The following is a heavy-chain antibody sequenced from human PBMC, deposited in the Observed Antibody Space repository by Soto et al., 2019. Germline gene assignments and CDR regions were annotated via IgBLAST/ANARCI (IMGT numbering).Heavy chain of an antibody. CDR2: IYHTGRT. J-gene: IGHJ6*02. V-gene: IGHV4-30-2*01. D-gene: IGHD3-16*01. CDR3: ARDRILIPFVGPTHYYGMDV. Sequence: QVQLQESGSGLVKPSQTLSLTCAVSGGSIHSGGYSWTWIRQPPGKGLEWIGNIYHTGRTSYNPSLKSRVTMSVDRSKNQFSLKLNSVTAADTAVYYCARDRILIPFVGPTHYYGMDVWGQGTTVSVSS. CDR1: GGSIHSGGYS.